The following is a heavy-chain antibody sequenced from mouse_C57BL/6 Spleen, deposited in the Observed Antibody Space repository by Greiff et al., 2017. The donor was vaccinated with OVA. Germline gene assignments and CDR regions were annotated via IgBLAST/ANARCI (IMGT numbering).Heavy chain of an antibody. CDR1: GFNIKNTY. CDR3: ARSDYGSLYAMDY. D-gene: IGHD1-1*01. Sequence: EVKLVESVAELVRPGASVKLSCTASGFNIKNTYMHWVKQRPEQGLEWIGRIDPANGNTKYAPKFQGKATITADTSSNTAYLQLSSLTSEDTAIYYCARSDYGSLYAMDYWGQGTSVTVSS. J-gene: IGHJ4*01. V-gene: IGHV14-3*01. CDR2: IDPANGNT.